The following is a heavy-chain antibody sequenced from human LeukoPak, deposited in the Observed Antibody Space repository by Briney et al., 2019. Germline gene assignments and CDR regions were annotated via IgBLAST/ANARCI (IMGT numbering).Heavy chain of an antibody. V-gene: IGHV4-59*01. D-gene: IGHD6-13*01. CDR1: GGSISSYY. J-gene: IGHJ4*02. CDR2: IYYSGST. Sequence: SETLSLTCTVSGGSISSYYWGWIRQPPGKGLEWIGYIYYSGSTNYNPSLKSRVTISVDTSKNQFSLKLSSVTAADTAVYYCARVVAAAGTFSLYYFDYWGQGTLVTVSS. CDR3: ARVVAAAGTFSLYYFDY.